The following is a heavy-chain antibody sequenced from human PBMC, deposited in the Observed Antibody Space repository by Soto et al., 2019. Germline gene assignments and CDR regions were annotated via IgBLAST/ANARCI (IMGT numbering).Heavy chain of an antibody. CDR2: IYHSGST. CDR1: GGSISSSNW. V-gene: IGHV4-4*02. CDR3: ARDRGGRYCSSTSCSGRYFDL. Sequence: QVQLQESGPGLVKPSGTLSLTCAVSGGSISSSNWWSWVRQPPGKGLEWIGEIYHSGSTNYNPSLKSRVTISVDSSRNQFSLKLSSVTAADTAVYYCARDRGGRYCSSTSCSGRYFDLWGRGTLVTVSS. D-gene: IGHD2-2*01. J-gene: IGHJ2*01.